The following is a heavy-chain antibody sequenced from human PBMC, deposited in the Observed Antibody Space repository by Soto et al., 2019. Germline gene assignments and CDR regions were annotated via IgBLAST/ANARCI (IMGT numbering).Heavy chain of an antibody. Sequence: EVQLLESGGGLVQPGGSLRLSCAASGFTFSSYAMSWVRQAPGKGLEWVSAISGSGGSTYYADSVKGRFTISRDNSKNWLYLQRSSLRAEDTAVYYCAKGGSTSCWPYYYGMDVWGQGTTVTVSS. CDR2: ISGSGGST. V-gene: IGHV3-23*01. CDR3: AKGGSTSCWPYYYGMDV. J-gene: IGHJ6*02. CDR1: GFTFSSYA. D-gene: IGHD2-2*01.